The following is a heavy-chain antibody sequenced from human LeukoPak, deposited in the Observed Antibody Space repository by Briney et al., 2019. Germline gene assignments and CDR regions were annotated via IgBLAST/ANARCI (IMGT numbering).Heavy chain of an antibody. CDR2: ISGRGGST. V-gene: IGHV3-23*01. J-gene: IGHJ2*01. D-gene: IGHD4-17*01. Sequence: GGSLGLYCSASGINFSSYAMSWVRQATGKGLEWVSAISGRGGSTYYADSVKGRFTISRDNSKNSLYLQMNSLRADDTAVYYCAKWGYGDYEGYFDLWGRGTLVTVSS. CDR1: GINFSSYA. CDR3: AKWGYGDYEGYFDL.